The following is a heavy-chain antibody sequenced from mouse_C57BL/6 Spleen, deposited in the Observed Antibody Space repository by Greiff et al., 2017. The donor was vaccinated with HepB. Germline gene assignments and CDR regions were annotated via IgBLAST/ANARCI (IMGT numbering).Heavy chain of an antibody. Sequence: QVHVKQPGAELVKPGASVKMSCKASGYTFTSYWITWVKQRPGQGLEWIGDIYPGSGSTNYNEKFKSKATLTVDTSSSTAYMQLSSLTSEDSAVYYCARGNYYGSSNYFDVWGTGTTVTVSS. CDR3: ARGNYYGSSNYFDV. V-gene: IGHV1-55*01. CDR1: GYTFTSYW. D-gene: IGHD1-1*01. CDR2: IYPGSGST. J-gene: IGHJ1*03.